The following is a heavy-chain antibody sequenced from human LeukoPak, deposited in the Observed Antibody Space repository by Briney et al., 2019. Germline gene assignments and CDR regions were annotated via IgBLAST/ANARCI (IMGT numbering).Heavy chain of an antibody. CDR2: ISYDGSNK. D-gene: IGHD2-15*01. J-gene: IGHJ4*02. CDR3: AKISAAVVAATHDY. CDR1: GFTFNTYT. V-gene: IGHV3-30*18. Sequence: TGGSLRLSCAASGFTFNTYTMNWVRQAPGKGLEWVAVISYDGSNKYYADSVKGRFTISRDNSKNTLYLQMNSLRAEDTAVYYCAKISAAVVAATHDYWGQGTLVTVSS.